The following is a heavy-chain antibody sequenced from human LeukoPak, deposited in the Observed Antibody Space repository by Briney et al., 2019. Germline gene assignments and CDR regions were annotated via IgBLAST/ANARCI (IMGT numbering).Heavy chain of an antibody. CDR1: GGTFSSYA. D-gene: IGHD6-19*01. CDR3: ASPGRSSGWYDLGYFDY. Sequence: SVKVSCKASGGTFSSYAISWVRQAPGQGLEWMGGFIPIFDTANYAQKFQGRVTITAVESTSTAYMELSSLRSEDTAVYYCASPGRSSGWYDLGYFDYWGQGTLVTVSS. J-gene: IGHJ4*02. V-gene: IGHV1-69*13. CDR2: FIPIFDTA.